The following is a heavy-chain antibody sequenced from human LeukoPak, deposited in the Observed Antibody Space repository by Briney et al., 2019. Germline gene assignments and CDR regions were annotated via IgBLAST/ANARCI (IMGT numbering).Heavy chain of an antibody. Sequence: ASVKVSCKASGGTFSSYAINWVRQAPGQGLEWMGGIIPILGTANYAQKFQGRVTITADKSTSTAYMELSSLRSEDTAVYYCARERSGYCSSTSCYWAFWFDPWGQGTLVTVSS. D-gene: IGHD2-2*01. CDR2: IIPILGTA. V-gene: IGHV1-69*10. J-gene: IGHJ5*02. CDR3: ARERSGYCSSTSCYWAFWFDP. CDR1: GGTFSSYA.